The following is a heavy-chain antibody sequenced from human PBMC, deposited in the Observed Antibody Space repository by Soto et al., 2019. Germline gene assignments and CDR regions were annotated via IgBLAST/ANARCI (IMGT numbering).Heavy chain of an antibody. J-gene: IGHJ4*02. V-gene: IGHV4-34*01. CDR1: GGSFSGYY. CDR3: ARDSSGSVGY. Sequence: QVQLQQWGAGLLKPSETLSLTCAVYGGSFSGYYWSWIRQPPGKGLEWIGEINHSGSTNYNPSLRRRVTVPVDTSKDQYSLKLSSVTAADTAVYYCARDSSGSVGYWGQGTLVTVSS. D-gene: IGHD3-22*01. CDR2: INHSGST.